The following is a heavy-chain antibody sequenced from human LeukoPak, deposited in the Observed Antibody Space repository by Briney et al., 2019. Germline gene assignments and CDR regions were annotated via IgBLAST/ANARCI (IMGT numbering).Heavy chain of an antibody. Sequence: AAVRVSCKASGYTFTGCYMHWVRQAPGQGVEWMGWINPNSGDTNYAQKFQGRVTMTRDTSISTAHMELSRLRSDDPAVYYCARANPLYCSSATCLFDYWGQGTLVTVSS. V-gene: IGHV1-2*02. CDR1: GYTFTGCY. J-gene: IGHJ4*02. CDR2: INPNSGDT. D-gene: IGHD2-2*01. CDR3: ARANPLYCSSATCLFDY.